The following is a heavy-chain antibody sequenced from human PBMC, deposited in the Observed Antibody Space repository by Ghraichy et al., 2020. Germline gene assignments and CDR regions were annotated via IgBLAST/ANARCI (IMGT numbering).Heavy chain of an antibody. V-gene: IGHV4-39*07. Sequence: SETLSLTCTVSGDSISSSDYYWGWIRQPPGKGLEWIGSIYYSGSTYYNPSLKSRVTISLDTSKNHFSLKVSSVTAVDTAVYFCARHVYTNLYYYYYMDVWGKGTAVTVSS. D-gene: IGHD5/OR15-5a*01. CDR2: IYYSGST. CDR3: ARHVYTNLYYYYYMDV. J-gene: IGHJ6*03. CDR1: GDSISSSDYY.